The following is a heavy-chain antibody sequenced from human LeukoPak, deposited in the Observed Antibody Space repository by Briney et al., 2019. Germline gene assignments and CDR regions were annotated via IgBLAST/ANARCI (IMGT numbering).Heavy chain of an antibody. V-gene: IGHV4-39*07. J-gene: IGHJ4*02. Sequence: SETLSLTCTVSGGSIISSSYYWGWIRQPPGKGLEWIGSIYYSGSTYYNPSLKSRVTISVDTSKNHFSLKLSPVTAADTAVYYCARPGTTSSYYFDYWGQGTLVTVSS. CDR1: GGSIISSSYY. CDR2: IYYSGST. D-gene: IGHD1-7*01. CDR3: ARPGTTSSYYFDY.